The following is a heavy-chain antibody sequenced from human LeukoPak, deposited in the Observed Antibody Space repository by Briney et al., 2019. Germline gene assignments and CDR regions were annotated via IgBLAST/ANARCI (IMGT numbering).Heavy chain of an antibody. V-gene: IGHV4-59*01. CDR3: ARDKDSGTNHAKIHYDV. J-gene: IGHJ3*01. CDR1: GGSITSYY. CDR2: IYGDGST. Sequence: SETLSLTCTVSGGSITSYYWTWIRQPPGKGLEWIAFIYGDGSTKYNPSLKSRVTMSVDTSKNQFSLKLSSATAADSAVYYCARDKDSGTNHAKIHYDVWGQGTMVTVSS. D-gene: IGHD1-26*01.